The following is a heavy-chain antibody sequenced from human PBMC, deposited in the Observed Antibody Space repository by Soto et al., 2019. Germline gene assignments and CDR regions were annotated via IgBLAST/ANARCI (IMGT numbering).Heavy chain of an antibody. CDR1: GYTFSAYG. CDR3: ARDGRKQLWVEGLNAMDV. Sequence: QIQLVQSGPEVTKPGASVKVSCQGTGYTFSAYGVSWVRQAPGQGLEWMGWISGYNGQTNYAQKFRGRVTFTTDTSTSTAYMEVRSLRSDDTAVYYGARDGRKQLWVEGLNAMDVWGQGTTVTVSS. CDR2: ISGYNGQT. V-gene: IGHV1-18*01. D-gene: IGHD5-18*01. J-gene: IGHJ6*02.